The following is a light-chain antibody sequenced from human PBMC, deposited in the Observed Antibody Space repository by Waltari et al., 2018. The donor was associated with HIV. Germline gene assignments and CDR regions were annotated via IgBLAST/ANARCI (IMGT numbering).Light chain of an antibody. CDR1: SSDVGGYNY. CDR3: NSYTSTTTRWL. J-gene: IGLJ3*02. Sequence: QSALTQPASVSGSPGQSIIISCTGTSSDVGGYNYVSWYQQHPGKAPKLIIFDVGKRPTGVSTRCSGAKSGNTASLTIAGLQTEDEADYYCNSYTSTTTRWLFGGGTRLTVL. V-gene: IGLV2-14*03. CDR2: DVG.